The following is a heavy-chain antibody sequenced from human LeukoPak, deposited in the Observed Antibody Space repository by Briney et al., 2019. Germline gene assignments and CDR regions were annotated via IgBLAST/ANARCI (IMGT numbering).Heavy chain of an antibody. CDR1: GYTFTSYA. J-gene: IGHJ5*02. Sequence: ASVKVSCKASGYTFTSYAMNWVRQAPGQGLEWMGWINTNTGNPTYAQGFTGRFVFSLDTSVSTAYLQISSLKAEDTAVYYCAMNSKYYDFWSGLDPWGQGTLVTVSS. V-gene: IGHV7-4-1*02. D-gene: IGHD3-3*01. CDR2: INTNTGNP. CDR3: AMNSKYYDFWSGLDP.